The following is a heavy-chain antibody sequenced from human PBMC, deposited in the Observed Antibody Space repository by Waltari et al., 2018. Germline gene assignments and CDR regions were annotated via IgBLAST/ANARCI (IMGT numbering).Heavy chain of an antibody. V-gene: IGHV4-34*01. CDR3: ARVPKSSVTRYYYYYYGMDV. D-gene: IGHD6-6*01. Sequence: QVQLQQWGAGLLKPSETLSLTCAVYGGSFSGYYWSWIRQPPGKGLEWIGEINHSGSTTYNPSLRSRVTISVDTSKNQFSLKLSSVTAADTAVYYCARVPKSSVTRYYYYYYGMDVWGQGTTVTVSS. CDR1: GGSFSGYY. CDR2: INHSGST. J-gene: IGHJ6*02.